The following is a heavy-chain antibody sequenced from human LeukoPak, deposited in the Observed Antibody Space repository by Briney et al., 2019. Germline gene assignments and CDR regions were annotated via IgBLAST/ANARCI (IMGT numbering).Heavy chain of an antibody. CDR1: GFTFSSYS. D-gene: IGHD6-13*01. J-gene: IGHJ6*03. Sequence: GGSLRLSCAASGFTFSSYSMSWVRQAPGKRLEWVSSISWRSSDIEYADSVKGRFTISRDIDKKSLYLQMNSLRVEDTAVYYCARVYTSTWYLGYLHTDVWGKGTTVTVSS. CDR2: ISWRSSDI. CDR3: ARVYTSTWYLGYLHTDV. V-gene: IGHV3-21*01.